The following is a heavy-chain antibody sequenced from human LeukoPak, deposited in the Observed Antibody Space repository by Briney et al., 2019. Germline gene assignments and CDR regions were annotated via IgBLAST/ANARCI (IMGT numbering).Heavy chain of an antibody. V-gene: IGHV3-7*03. CDR2: VNRDGSET. CDR3: VRNNAMDV. D-gene: IGHD2-8*01. J-gene: IGHJ6*02. Sequence: PGGSLRISCAASGFTLSNHWMTWVRQVPGRGPEWVANVNRDGSETYYLDSVKGRFTISRDNAKNSLYLQMNSLRAEDTALYYCVRNNAMDVWGQGTTVIVSS. CDR1: GFTLSNHW.